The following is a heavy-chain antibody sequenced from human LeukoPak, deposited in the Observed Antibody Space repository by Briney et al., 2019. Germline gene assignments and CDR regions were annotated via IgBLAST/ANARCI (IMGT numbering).Heavy chain of an antibody. CDR1: GGSFSGHY. V-gene: IGHV4-34*01. CDR3: ASTYSPYYFDY. D-gene: IGHD2-21*01. CDR2: INHSGST. Sequence: SETLSLTCAVYGGSFSGHYWSWIRQPPGKGLEWIGEINHSGSTNYNPSLKSRVTISVDTSKNQFSLKLSSVTAADTAVYYCASTYSPYYFDYWGQGTLVTVSS. J-gene: IGHJ4*02.